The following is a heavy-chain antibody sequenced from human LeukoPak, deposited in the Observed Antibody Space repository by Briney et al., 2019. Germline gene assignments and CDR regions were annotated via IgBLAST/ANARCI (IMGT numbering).Heavy chain of an antibody. V-gene: IGHV1-69*05. CDR2: IIPIFGTA. CDR3: ARALEYYDFWSGYWFDP. J-gene: IGHJ5*02. CDR1: GGTFSSYA. Sequence: SVKVSCKASGGTFSSYAISWARQAPGQGLEWMGGIIPIFGTANYAQKFQGRVTITTDESTSTAYMELSSLRSEDTAVYYCARALEYYDFWSGYWFDPWGQGTLVTVSS. D-gene: IGHD3-3*01.